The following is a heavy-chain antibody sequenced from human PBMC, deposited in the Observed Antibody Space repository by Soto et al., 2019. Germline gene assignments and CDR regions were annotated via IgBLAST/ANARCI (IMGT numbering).Heavy chain of an antibody. V-gene: IGHV1-69*06. Sequence: QVQLVQSGAEVQKPGSSVKVSCKASGGTFSSYAISWVRQAPGQGLEWMGGIIPIFGTANYAQKFQGRVTITADKSTSTAYMELSSLRSEDTAVYYCASWPNSRASWYHSNWGQGTLVTVSS. CDR2: IIPIFGTA. CDR3: ASWPNSRASWYHSN. J-gene: IGHJ4*02. CDR1: GGTFSSYA. D-gene: IGHD6-13*01.